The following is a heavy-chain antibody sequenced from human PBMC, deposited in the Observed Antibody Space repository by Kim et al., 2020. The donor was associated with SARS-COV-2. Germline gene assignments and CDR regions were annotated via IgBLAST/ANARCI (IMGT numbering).Heavy chain of an antibody. J-gene: IGHJ4*02. CDR3: ARVNYCSGGSCYGYYFDY. CDR2: IWYDGSNK. Sequence: GGSLRLSCAASGFTFSSYGMHWVRQAPGKGLEWVAVIWYDGSNKYYADSVKGRFTISRDNSKNTLYLQMNSLRAEDTAVYYCARVNYCSGGSCYGYYFDYWGQGTLVTVSS. D-gene: IGHD2-15*01. V-gene: IGHV3-33*01. CDR1: GFTFSSYG.